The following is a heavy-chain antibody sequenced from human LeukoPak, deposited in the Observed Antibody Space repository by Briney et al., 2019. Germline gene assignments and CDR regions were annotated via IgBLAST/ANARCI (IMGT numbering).Heavy chain of an antibody. CDR2: IYSGGST. D-gene: IGHD5-18*01. CDR1: GFTVSSNY. CDR3: ARGRIQLWSQYYDY. V-gene: IGHV3-66*01. Sequence: PGGSLRLSCAASGFTVSSNYMSWVRQAPGKGLEWVSLIYSGGSTYYADSVKGRFIISRDNSKNTLYLQMNSLRAEDTAVYYCARGRIQLWSQYYDYWGQGTLVTVSS. J-gene: IGHJ4*02.